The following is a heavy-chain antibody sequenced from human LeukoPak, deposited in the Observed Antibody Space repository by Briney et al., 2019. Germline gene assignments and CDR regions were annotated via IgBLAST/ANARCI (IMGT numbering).Heavy chain of an antibody. CDR3: ARNPYLRYCSSTSCHGGFDY. CDR1: GYTFTGYY. Sequence: GASVKVSCKASGYTFTGYYMHWVRQAPGQGLEWMGWINPNSGGTNYAQKFQGRVTMTRDTSISTAYMELSRLRSDDTAVYYCARNPYLRYCSSTSCHGGFDYWGQGTLVTVSS. J-gene: IGHJ4*02. V-gene: IGHV1-2*02. D-gene: IGHD2-2*01. CDR2: INPNSGGT.